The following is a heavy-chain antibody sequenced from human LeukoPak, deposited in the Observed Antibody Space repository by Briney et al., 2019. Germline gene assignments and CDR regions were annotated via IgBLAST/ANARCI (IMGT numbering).Heavy chain of an antibody. V-gene: IGHV3-30-3*01. Sequence: GGSLRLSCAASGFTFSSYAMHWVRQAPGKGLEWVAVISYDGSNKYYADSVKGRFTLSRDNSKNTLYLQMNSLRAEDTAVYYCARDLDVRWLNAFDIWGQGTMVTVSS. CDR2: ISYDGSNK. CDR3: ARDLDVRWLNAFDI. J-gene: IGHJ3*02. D-gene: IGHD6-19*01. CDR1: GFTFSSYA.